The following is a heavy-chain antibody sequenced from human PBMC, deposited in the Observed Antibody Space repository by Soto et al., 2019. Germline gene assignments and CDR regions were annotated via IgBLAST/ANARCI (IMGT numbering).Heavy chain of an antibody. CDR3: ARGQVVAAEH. Sequence: QLQLQESGSGLVKPSQTLSLTCAVSGGSISSGGYSWSWIRQPPGKGLEWIGYIYHSGSTYYNPSLKRRVTRSGDRSKDQFARKLSSGTAADTAGYYGARGQVVAAEHWGQGTLVSVSS. CDR2: IYHSGST. D-gene: IGHD2-15*01. J-gene: IGHJ4*02. V-gene: IGHV4-30-2*01. CDR1: GGSISSGGYS.